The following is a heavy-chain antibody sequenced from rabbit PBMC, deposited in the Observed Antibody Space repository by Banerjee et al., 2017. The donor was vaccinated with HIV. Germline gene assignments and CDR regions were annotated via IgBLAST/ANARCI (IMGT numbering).Heavy chain of an antibody. D-gene: IGHD4-1*01. J-gene: IGHJ4*01. CDR1: GFDFSSYY. CDR3: ASDGNGWGGDNL. CDR2: IYTGSGAT. V-gene: IGHV1S43*01. Sequence: QEQLEESGGDLVKPEGSLTLTCKASGFDFSSYYMSWVRQAPGKGLEWIGCIYTGSGATYYANWVNGRFTISRSTSLNTVDLKMTSLTAADTATYFCASDGNGWGGDNLWGLGTLVTVS.